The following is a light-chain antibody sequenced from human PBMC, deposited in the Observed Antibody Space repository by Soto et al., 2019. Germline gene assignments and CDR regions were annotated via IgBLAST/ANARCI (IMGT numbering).Light chain of an antibody. J-gene: IGKJ1*01. CDR3: QHYNNWPPWT. V-gene: IGKV3-15*01. CDR2: RAS. Sequence: EIVMTQSPATLSVSPGERATLSCRASQSVSTNLAWYQQKPGQAPRLLTYRASIRATGIPARFSGSGSGTDFTLTISGLQSEDFAVYYCQHYNNWPPWTFGQGTKVEVK. CDR1: QSVSTN.